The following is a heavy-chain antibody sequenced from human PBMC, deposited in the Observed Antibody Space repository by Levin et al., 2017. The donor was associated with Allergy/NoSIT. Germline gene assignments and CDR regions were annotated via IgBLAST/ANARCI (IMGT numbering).Heavy chain of an antibody. V-gene: IGHV4-34*01. Sequence: PSETLSLTCAVYGGSFSGYYWSWIRQPPGKGLEWIGEINHSGSTNYNPSLKSRVTISVDTSKNQFSLKLSSVTAADTAVYYCARGFSYYDSSGYYYGGHYYYGMDVWGQGTTVTVSS. J-gene: IGHJ6*02. CDR3: ARGFSYYDSSGYYYGGHYYYGMDV. CDR2: INHSGST. CDR1: GGSFSGYY. D-gene: IGHD3-22*01.